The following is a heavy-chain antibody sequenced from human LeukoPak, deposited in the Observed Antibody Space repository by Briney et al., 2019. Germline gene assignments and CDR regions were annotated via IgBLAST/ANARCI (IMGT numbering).Heavy chain of an antibody. V-gene: IGHV3-23*01. CDR1: EFTFSSYA. D-gene: IGHD5-24*01. CDR3: AKRDGYNSNPLKD. CDR2: ISGSGSST. Sequence: GGALRLSCAASEFTFSSYAMSWVRQAPGKGLEWVSAISGSGSSTYYADSVKGRFTISGDNSKNTLYLQMNSLRAEDTALYYCAKRDGYNSNPLKDWGQGTLVTVSS. J-gene: IGHJ4*02.